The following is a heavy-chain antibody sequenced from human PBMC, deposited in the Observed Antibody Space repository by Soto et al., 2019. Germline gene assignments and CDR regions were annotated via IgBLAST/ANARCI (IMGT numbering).Heavy chain of an antibody. CDR1: GYTLSSYG. CDR3: ARDWYPRFGH. V-gene: IGHV1-18*01. D-gene: IGHD6-13*01. CDR2: INPSSGET. J-gene: IGHJ5*02. Sequence: QIRLVQSGGEVRTPRASVKVSCKASGYTLSSYGITWVRQAPGQGLEWLGWINPSSGETNYAQNLQGRVTVTTDTSTTTGYMELRNLTFADTAVYYCARDWYPRFGHWCQGTLVTVSS.